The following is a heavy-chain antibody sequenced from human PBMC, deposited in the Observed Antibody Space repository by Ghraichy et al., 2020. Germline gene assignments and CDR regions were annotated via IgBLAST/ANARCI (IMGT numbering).Heavy chain of an antibody. CDR2: ITGTGANT. D-gene: IGHD2-15*01. CDR3: AKDDYCSGATCATYYYYGLDL. V-gene: IGHV3-23*01. Sequence: GGSLRLSCAASGFIFSNYAMTWVRQAPGKGLEWVSSITGTGANTYYEDSVKGRFTISRDNSKNTLYLQMNSLRAEDTAVYYCAKDDYCSGATCATYYYYGLDLRGQGTTVTVSS. CDR1: GFIFSNYA. J-gene: IGHJ6*02.